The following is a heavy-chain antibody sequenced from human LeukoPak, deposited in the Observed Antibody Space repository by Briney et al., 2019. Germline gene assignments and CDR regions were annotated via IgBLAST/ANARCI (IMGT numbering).Heavy chain of an antibody. D-gene: IGHD6-19*01. CDR2: ISANNGNT. CDR1: GYTFTSFG. Sequence: ASVKVSCKASGYTFTSFGISWVRQAPGQGLESMGWISANNGNTKYGQKLQGRVTMTTDTSTSTAYMELRSLRSDDTAVYYCARDSNVAYSSGWYPGYWGQGTLVTVSS. J-gene: IGHJ4*02. CDR3: ARDSNVAYSSGWYPGY. V-gene: IGHV1-18*01.